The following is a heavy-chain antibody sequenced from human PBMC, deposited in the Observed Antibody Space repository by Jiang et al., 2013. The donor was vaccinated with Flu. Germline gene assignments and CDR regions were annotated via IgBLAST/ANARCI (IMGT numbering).Heavy chain of an antibody. J-gene: IGHJ4*02. V-gene: IGHV3-23*01. CDR2: ISGSGGST. D-gene: IGHD3-22*01. Sequence: EWVSAISGSGGSTYYADSVKGRFTISRDNSKNTLYLQMNSLRAEDTAVYYCAKALYYDRECWGQGTLVTVSS. CDR3: AKALYYDREC.